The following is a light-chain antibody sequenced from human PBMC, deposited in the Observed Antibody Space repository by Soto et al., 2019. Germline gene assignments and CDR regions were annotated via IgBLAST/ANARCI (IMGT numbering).Light chain of an antibody. V-gene: IGLV2-14*01. CDR3: FSYTSSGTYV. Sequence: QSALTQPASVSGSPGQSITIPCTGTSSDVGNYKYVSWYQQPPGKAPKLMIYEVSNRPSGVSNRFSGSKSGNTASLTISGLQAEDETDYYCFSYTSSGTYVFGTGTKVTV. CDR1: SSDVGNYKY. CDR2: EVS. J-gene: IGLJ1*01.